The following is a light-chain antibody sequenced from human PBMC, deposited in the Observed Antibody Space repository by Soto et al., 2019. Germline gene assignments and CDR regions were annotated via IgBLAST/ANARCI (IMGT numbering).Light chain of an antibody. CDR2: HAY. CDR3: QQYNSYPWT. J-gene: IGKJ1*01. V-gene: IGKV1-5*01. CDR1: QRISSW. Sequence: DIQMTQSPSTLSASVGDRVTLTCRASQRISSWLAWYQQKPGKAPKLLIYHAYSLESGVPSRFSGSESGTEFTLTINSLQPDDFATYYCQQYNSYPWTFGQGTKVEIK.